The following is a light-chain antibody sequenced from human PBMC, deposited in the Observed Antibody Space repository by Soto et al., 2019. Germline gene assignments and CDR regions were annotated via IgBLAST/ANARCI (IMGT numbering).Light chain of an antibody. CDR2: SNN. Sequence: QSVLTQPPSVSGTPGQRVTISCSGTNSNIGSNTVHWYQQFPQTAPKLLIYSNNERPSGVPDRFSGSKSGASGSLAISGLQSEDEADYYCATWDDRLRGPVFGGGTKLTVL. CDR3: ATWDDRLRGPV. J-gene: IGLJ3*02. V-gene: IGLV1-44*01. CDR1: NSNIGSNT.